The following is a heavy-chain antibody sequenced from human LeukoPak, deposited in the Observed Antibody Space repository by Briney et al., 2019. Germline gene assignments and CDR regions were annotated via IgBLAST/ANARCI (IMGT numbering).Heavy chain of an antibody. D-gene: IGHD3-10*01. J-gene: IGHJ6*03. V-gene: IGHV1-8*01. CDR3: ARALVGDFYYYYYMDV. CDR1: GSTFTSYD. Sequence: ASVKVSCKASGSTFTSYDINWVRQATGQGLEWMGWMNTNSGNTGYAQKFQGRVTMTRNTSISTAYMELSSLRSEDTAVYYCARALVGDFYYYYYMDVWGKGTTVTVSS. CDR2: MNTNSGNT.